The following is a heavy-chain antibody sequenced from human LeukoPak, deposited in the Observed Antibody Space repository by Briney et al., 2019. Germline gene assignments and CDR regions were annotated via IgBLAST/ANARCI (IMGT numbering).Heavy chain of an antibody. CDR3: ARAIAVAGSRYFDY. J-gene: IGHJ4*02. D-gene: IGHD6-19*01. CDR2: IIPILGIA. V-gene: IGHV1-69*04. Sequence: GASVKVSCKASGGTFSSYAISWVRQAPGQGLEWMGRIIPILGIANYAQKLQGRVTITADKSTSTAYMELSSLRSEDTAVYYCARAIAVAGSRYFDYWGQGTLVTVSS. CDR1: GGTFSSYA.